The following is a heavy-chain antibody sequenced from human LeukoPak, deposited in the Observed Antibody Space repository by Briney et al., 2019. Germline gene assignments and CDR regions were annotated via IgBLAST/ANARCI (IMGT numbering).Heavy chain of an antibody. D-gene: IGHD3-3*01. V-gene: IGHV3-7*01. CDR1: GFTFSSYS. J-gene: IGHJ4*02. Sequence: PGGSLRLSCAASGFTFSSYSMNWVRQAPGKGLEWVANIKQDGSGKYYVDSVKGRFTISRDNAKSSLYLQMNSLRAEDTAVYYCARDLRGDNYYDFWSGYYATFYYFDYWGQGTLVTVSS. CDR3: ARDLRGDNYYDFWSGYYATFYYFDY. CDR2: IKQDGSGK.